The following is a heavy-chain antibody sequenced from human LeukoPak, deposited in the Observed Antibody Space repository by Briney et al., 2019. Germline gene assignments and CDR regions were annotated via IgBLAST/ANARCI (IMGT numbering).Heavy chain of an antibody. CDR2: ISHSGST. CDR1: GGSFSAYY. CDR3: ARDHYPYGDSSFDY. D-gene: IGHD4-17*01. J-gene: IGHJ4*02. Sequence: SETLSLTCAVYGGSFSAYYWSWIRQPPGKGLEWIGEISHSGSTSSNPSLKSRVTISVDTSKNQFSLNLTSVTAADTAVYYCARDHYPYGDSSFDYWGQGTLVTVSS. V-gene: IGHV4-34*01.